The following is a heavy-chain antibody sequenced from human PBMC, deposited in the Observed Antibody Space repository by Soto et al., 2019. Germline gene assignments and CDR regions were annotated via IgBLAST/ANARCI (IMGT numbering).Heavy chain of an antibody. CDR1: GFSFSNYA. J-gene: IGHJ3*01. Sequence: EVQLVVSGGGLVQPGGSRRVSCAASGFSFSNYAMNWVRQAPGKGLEWVSYISIGSGSIFYADSVKGRFTISRDDAKNSLYMQMNTLRDEDTAVYYCVRDDRWAFDFWGQGTMVTVSS. CDR2: ISIGSGSI. CDR3: VRDDRWAFDF. D-gene: IGHD3-22*01. V-gene: IGHV3-48*02.